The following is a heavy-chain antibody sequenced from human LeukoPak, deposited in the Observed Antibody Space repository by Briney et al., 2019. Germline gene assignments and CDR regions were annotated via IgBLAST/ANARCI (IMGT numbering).Heavy chain of an antibody. J-gene: IGHJ6*03. Sequence: SQTLSLTCTVSGGSISSGSYYWSWIRQPAGKGLEWIGRIYTSVSTNYNPSLKSRVTISVDTSKNQFSLKLSSVTAADTAVYYCARDSVVPAAIYYYYYYMDVWGKGTTVTVSS. CDR2: IYTSVST. V-gene: IGHV4-61*02. CDR1: GGSISSGSYY. CDR3: ARDSVVPAAIYYYYYYMDV. D-gene: IGHD2-2*01.